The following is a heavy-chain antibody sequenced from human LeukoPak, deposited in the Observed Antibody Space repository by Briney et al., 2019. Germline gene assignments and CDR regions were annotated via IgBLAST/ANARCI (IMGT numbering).Heavy chain of an antibody. Sequence: ASVKVSCKASGYTFTSYYMHWVRQAPGQGLEWMGIINPSGRSTTYAQKFQGRVTMTRDTSTSTVYMELSSLRSEDTAVYYCARGQYSGSYSQSPSDYWGQGTLVTVSS. V-gene: IGHV1-46*01. CDR2: INPSGRST. J-gene: IGHJ4*02. CDR3: ARGQYSGSYSQSPSDY. D-gene: IGHD1-26*01. CDR1: GYTFTSYY.